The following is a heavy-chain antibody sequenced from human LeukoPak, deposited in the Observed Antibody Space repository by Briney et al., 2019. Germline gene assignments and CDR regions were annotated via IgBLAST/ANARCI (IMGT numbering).Heavy chain of an antibody. Sequence: GGSLRLSCAASGFTFSSYGMHWVRQSPGKGLEWVAVIWYDGSNKYYADSVKGRFTISRDNSENTLHLQMNSLRAEDTAVYYCARDSPYLDYWGQGTLVTVSS. CDR3: ARDSPYLDY. J-gene: IGHJ4*02. CDR1: GFTFSSYG. CDR2: IWYDGSNK. V-gene: IGHV3-33*08.